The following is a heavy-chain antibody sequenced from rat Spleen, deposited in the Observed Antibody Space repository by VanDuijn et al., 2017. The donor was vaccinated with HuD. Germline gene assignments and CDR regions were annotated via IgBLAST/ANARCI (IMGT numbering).Heavy chain of an antibody. CDR1: GFSFSDYY. D-gene: IGHD1-1*01. V-gene: IGHV5-22*01. J-gene: IGHJ1*01. Sequence: EVQLVQSGGGLVQPGRSLKVSCAASGFSFSDYYMAWVRQGPKKGLEWVASISNEGSSTYYGASVKGRFTISRDNAKITLYLQMDSLRSEDTATYYCAREDYSDWYFDFWGPGTLVTVSS. CDR3: AREDYSDWYFDF. CDR2: ISNEGSST.